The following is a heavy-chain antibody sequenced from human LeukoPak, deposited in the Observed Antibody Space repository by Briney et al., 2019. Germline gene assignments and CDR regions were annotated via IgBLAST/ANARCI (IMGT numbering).Heavy chain of an antibody. D-gene: IGHD6-13*01. Sequence: PGGSLRLSFAAWGFTFSSYRMNWVRQAPGKGLEWVSSISSSSSYIYYADSLKGRFTISRDNAKNSLYLQMNSLRAEDTAVYYCARAGSSWDFDYWGQGTLVTVSS. CDR2: ISSSSSYI. V-gene: IGHV3-21*01. CDR3: ARAGSSWDFDY. J-gene: IGHJ4*02. CDR1: GFTFSSYR.